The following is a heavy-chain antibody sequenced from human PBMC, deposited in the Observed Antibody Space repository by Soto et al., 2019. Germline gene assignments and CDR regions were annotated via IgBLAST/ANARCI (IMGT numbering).Heavy chain of an antibody. Sequence: GGSLRLSCAASGFTFSSYSMNWVRQAPGKGLEWVSSISSSSSYIYYADSVKGRFTISRDNAKNSLYLQMNSLRAEDTAVYYCARGDIVATILSDYYYGMDVWGQGTTVTVSS. D-gene: IGHD5-12*01. CDR1: GFTFSSYS. J-gene: IGHJ6*02. CDR2: ISSSSSYI. CDR3: ARGDIVATILSDYYYGMDV. V-gene: IGHV3-21*01.